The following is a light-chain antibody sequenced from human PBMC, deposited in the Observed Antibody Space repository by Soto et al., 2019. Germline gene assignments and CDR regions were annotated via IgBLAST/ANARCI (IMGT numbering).Light chain of an antibody. V-gene: IGKV3-11*01. J-gene: IGKJ4*01. Sequence: EIVLTQSPATLSLSPGERATLSCRASQSVRSYLAWYQQKPGQAPRLLIYDASNRATGVPARFSGSRSGTEFTLTISSLEPEDFALYYCQHRSNWPLTFGGGTKVEMK. CDR1: QSVRSY. CDR2: DAS. CDR3: QHRSNWPLT.